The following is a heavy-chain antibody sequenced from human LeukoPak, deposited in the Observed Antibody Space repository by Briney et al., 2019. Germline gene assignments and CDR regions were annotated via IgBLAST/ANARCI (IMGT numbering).Heavy chain of an antibody. V-gene: IGHV3-48*03. CDR1: GFTFSSYE. Sequence: GGSLRLSRAASGFTFSSYEMNWVRQAPGKGLEWVSYISSSGSTIYYADSVKGRFTISRDNAKNSLYLQMNSLRAEDTAVYYCTMAYCGGDCYSSFFDYWGQGTLVTVSS. CDR3: TMAYCGGDCYSSFFDY. CDR2: ISSSGSTI. D-gene: IGHD2-21*02. J-gene: IGHJ4*02.